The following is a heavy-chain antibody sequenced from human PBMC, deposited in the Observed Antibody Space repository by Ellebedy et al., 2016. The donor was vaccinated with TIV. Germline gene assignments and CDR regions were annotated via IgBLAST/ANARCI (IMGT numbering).Heavy chain of an antibody. D-gene: IGHD1-26*01. V-gene: IGHV4-59*12. CDR2: IYYSGST. CDR3: ARDRGAVGGSYHFDY. J-gene: IGHJ4*02. CDR1: GGSISSYY. Sequence: MPSETLSLTCTVSGGSISSYYWSWIRQPPGKGLEWIGYIYYSGSTNYNPSLKSRVTISVDTSKTQFSLKLSSVTAADTAVYYCARDRGAVGGSYHFDYWGQGTLVTVSS.